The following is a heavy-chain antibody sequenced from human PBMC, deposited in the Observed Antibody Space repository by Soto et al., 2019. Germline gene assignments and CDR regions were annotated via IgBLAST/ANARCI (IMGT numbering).Heavy chain of an antibody. D-gene: IGHD3-9*01. CDR1: GGSISSGGYY. CDR3: ASLSDWLPELDY. J-gene: IGHJ4*02. CDR2: IYYSGST. V-gene: IGHV4-31*03. Sequence: QVQLQESGPGLVKPSQTLSLTCTVSGGSISSGGYYWSWIRQHPGKGLEWIGYIYYSGSTYSNPSLKSRVTLSVDASKNQFSLKLSSVTAADAAVYYCASLSDWLPELDYWGQGTLVTVSS.